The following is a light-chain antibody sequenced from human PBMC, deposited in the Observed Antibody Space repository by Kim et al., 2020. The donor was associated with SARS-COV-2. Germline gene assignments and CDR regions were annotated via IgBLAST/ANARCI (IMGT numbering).Light chain of an antibody. CDR1: RSNIGSNS. J-gene: IGLJ2*01. V-gene: IGLV1-44*01. CDR3: AAWDDSLNGVV. Sequence: GPRVTISCSGGRSNIGSNSVSWFQQLPGTAPKLLIYSNSQRPSGVPDRFSGSTSGTSASLAISGLQSEDETDYYCAAWDDSLNGVVFGGGTQLTVL. CDR2: SNS.